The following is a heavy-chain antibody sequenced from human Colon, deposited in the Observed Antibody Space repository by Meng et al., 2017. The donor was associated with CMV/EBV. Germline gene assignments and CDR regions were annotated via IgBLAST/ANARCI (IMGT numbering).Heavy chain of an antibody. V-gene: IGHV6-1*01. CDR1: GDSVSSNSAA. J-gene: IGHJ4*02. CDR3: ARGDYSGSYYGDLDY. D-gene: IGHD1-26*01. CDR2: TYCRSKWYN. Sequence: SETLSLTCAISGDSVSSNSAAWNWIRQSPSRGLEWLGRTYCRSKWYNDYAVSVKSRITINPDTSKNQFSLHLNSVTPEDSAVYFCARGDYSGSYYGDLDYWGQGTLVTVSS.